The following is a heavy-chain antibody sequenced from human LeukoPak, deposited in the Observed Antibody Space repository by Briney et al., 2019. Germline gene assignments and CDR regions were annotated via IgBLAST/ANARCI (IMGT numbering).Heavy chain of an antibody. V-gene: IGHV1-18*01. Sequence: ASVKVSCKASGYTFTSYGISWVRQAPGQGLVWMGWISAYNGNTNYAQKLQGRVTITTDESTSTAYMELSSLRSEDTAVYYCARILGEADYGDYGVDWGQGTLVTVSS. D-gene: IGHD4-17*01. J-gene: IGHJ4*02. CDR1: GYTFTSYG. CDR3: ARILGEADYGDYGVD. CDR2: ISAYNGNT.